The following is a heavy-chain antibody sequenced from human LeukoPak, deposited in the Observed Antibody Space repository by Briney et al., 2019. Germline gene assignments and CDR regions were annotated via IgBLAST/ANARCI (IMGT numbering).Heavy chain of an antibody. J-gene: IGHJ4*02. CDR1: GYTFTSYG. CDR3: ARSSPTTVVTPCFY. V-gene: IGHV1-18*01. Sequence: GASVKVSCKASGYTFTSYGISWVRQAPGQGLEWMGWISAYNGNTNYAQKLQGRVTMTTDTSTSTAYMELRSLRSDDTAVYYCARSSPTTVVTPCFYWGQGTLVTVSS. D-gene: IGHD4-23*01. CDR2: ISAYNGNT.